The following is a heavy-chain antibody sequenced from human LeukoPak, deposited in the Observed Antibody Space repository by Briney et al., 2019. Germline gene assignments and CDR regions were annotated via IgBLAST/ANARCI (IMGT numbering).Heavy chain of an antibody. CDR2: ISAYNGNT. Sequence: ASVKVSCKASGYTFTSYGISWVRQAPGQGLEWMGWISAYNGNTNYAQKLQGRVTMTTDTSTSTAYMELRSLRSDDTAVYYCASITGVPGENWFDPWGQGTLVTVSS. D-gene: IGHD1-14*01. J-gene: IGHJ5*02. CDR1: GYTFTSYG. CDR3: ASITGVPGENWFDP. V-gene: IGHV1-18*01.